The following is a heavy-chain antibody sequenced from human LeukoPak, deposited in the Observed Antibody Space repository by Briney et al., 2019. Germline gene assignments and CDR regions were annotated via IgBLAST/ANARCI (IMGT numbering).Heavy chain of an antibody. CDR3: ATYYDSSGYFDY. J-gene: IGHJ4*02. CDR2: IYTSGST. Sequence: PSETLSLTCTVSGGSISSGSYYWSWIRQPAGKGLEWIGRIYTSGSTNYNPSLKSRVTISVDTSKNQFSLKLSSVTAADTAVYYCATYYDSSGYFDYWGQGTLVTVSS. D-gene: IGHD3-22*01. CDR1: GGSISSGSYY. V-gene: IGHV4-61*02.